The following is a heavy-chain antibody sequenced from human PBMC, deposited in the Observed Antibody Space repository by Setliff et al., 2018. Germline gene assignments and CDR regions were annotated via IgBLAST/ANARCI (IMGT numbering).Heavy chain of an antibody. CDR2: TIPIFGTT. CDR3: ARGSAKMVALPTANYFDP. J-gene: IGHJ5*02. CDR1: GGTFSSYG. V-gene: IGHV1-69*05. Sequence: GASVKVSCKASGGTFSSYGISWVRQAPGQGLEWMGGTIPIFGTTDYAQKCQGRVTIITDKSTSTAFMQLSSLRSEDTAVYYCARGSAKMVALPTANYFDPWGQGTPVTV. D-gene: IGHD2-2*01.